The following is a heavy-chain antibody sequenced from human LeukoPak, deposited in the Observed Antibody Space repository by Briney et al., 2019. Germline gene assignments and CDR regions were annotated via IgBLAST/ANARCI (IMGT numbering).Heavy chain of an antibody. CDR1: GYTFTSYY. D-gene: IGHD2-15*01. Sequence: GASVKVSCKASGYTFTSYYMHWVRQAPGQGLEWMGIINPSGGSTSYAQKFQGRVTMTRNTSISTAYMELSSLRSEDTAVYYCAREGYCSGGSCYSEYFQHWGQGTLVTVSS. V-gene: IGHV1-46*01. J-gene: IGHJ1*01. CDR2: INPSGGST. CDR3: AREGYCSGGSCYSEYFQH.